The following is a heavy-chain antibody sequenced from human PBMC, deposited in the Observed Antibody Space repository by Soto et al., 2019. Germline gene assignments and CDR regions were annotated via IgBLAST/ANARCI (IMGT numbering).Heavy chain of an antibody. Sequence: SETLSLTCTVSGASISSNSYDWGWIRQPPGKGLEWIGRIYRSGSTYYNPSLKSRVTTFIDTSKNQFSLKLSSVTAADTAVYYCARIEDSYGFYFDYWGQGTLVTVSS. CDR1: GASISSNSYD. V-gene: IGHV4-39*01. D-gene: IGHD5-18*01. CDR3: ARIEDSYGFYFDY. J-gene: IGHJ4*02. CDR2: IYRSGST.